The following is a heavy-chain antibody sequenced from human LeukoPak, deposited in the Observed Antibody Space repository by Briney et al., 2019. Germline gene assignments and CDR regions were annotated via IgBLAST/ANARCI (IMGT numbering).Heavy chain of an antibody. CDR1: GFTVSSNY. J-gene: IGHJ5*02. Sequence: AGGSLRLSCAASGFTVSSNYMSWVRQAPGKGLEWVSVIYSGGSTYYADSVKGRFTISRDNSKNTLYLQMNSLRVEDTAVYYCAREGPMGAAGNWFDPWGQGTLVTVSS. CDR2: IYSGGST. V-gene: IGHV3-53*01. D-gene: IGHD6-13*01. CDR3: AREGPMGAAGNWFDP.